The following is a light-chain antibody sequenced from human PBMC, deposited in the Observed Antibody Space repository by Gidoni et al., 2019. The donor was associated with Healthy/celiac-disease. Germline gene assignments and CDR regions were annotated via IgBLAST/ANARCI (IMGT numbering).Light chain of an antibody. CDR3: QSYDSSLSGFWV. J-gene: IGLJ3*02. CDR1: RSNIGAGYD. CDR2: GNS. Sequence: QSVLTQPPSVSGAPGQRVTIPCTGSRSNIGAGYDVHWYQHLPGTAPNLLIYGNSNRPSGVPDRFSGSKSGTSASLAITGLQAEDEADYYCQSYDSSLSGFWVFGGGTKLTVL. V-gene: IGLV1-40*01.